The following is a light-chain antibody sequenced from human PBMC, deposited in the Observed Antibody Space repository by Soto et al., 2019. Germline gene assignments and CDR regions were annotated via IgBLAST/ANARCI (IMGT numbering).Light chain of an antibody. CDR2: GAS. CDR1: QSVSSN. Sequence: EIVLTQSPATLSVSPGDRATFSCRASQSVSSNLAWYQQKPGQAPRLLIYGASIRATGIPARFSGSGSGTEFTLTISTLQSEDFAIYYCQQRSNWPGTFGQGTRLEIK. J-gene: IGKJ5*01. V-gene: IGKV3-15*01. CDR3: QQRSNWPGT.